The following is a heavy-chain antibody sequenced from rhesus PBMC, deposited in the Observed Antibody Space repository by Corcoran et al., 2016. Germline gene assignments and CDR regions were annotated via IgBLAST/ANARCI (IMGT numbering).Heavy chain of an antibody. Sequence: QVQLQESGPGLVKSSETLSLTCAVSGDSFVDGSDWSWIPPSPGKGPEGFGFIYGSRGWTAYNPSLKNRVTISKDTSKNQFSLGLTSVTAADTAVYYCARLLATGPVFWGQGFLVTVSS. D-gene: IGHD6S26*01. CDR3: ARLLATGPVF. J-gene: IGHJ4*01. CDR2: IYGSRGWT. V-gene: IGHV4-76*01. CDR1: GDSFVDGSD.